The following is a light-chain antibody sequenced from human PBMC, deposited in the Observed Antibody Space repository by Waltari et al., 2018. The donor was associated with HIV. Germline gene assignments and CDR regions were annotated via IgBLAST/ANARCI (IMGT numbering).Light chain of an antibody. Sequence: DIVMTQSPDSLAVSLGERATINCKSSQNLFYSSNNKDYLAWYQQKPGQPPKLLIYWASTRESGVPVRFGGSGSGTDFTLTISSLQAEDVATYYCHQYFGPPLTFGGGTKVEIK. CDR3: HQYFGPPLT. CDR2: WAS. CDR1: QNLFYSSNNKDY. V-gene: IGKV4-1*01. J-gene: IGKJ4*01.